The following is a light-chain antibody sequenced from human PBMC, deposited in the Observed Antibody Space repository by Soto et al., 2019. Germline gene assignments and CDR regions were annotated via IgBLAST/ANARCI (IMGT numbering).Light chain of an antibody. CDR1: QSVSSN. V-gene: IGKV3-15*01. Sequence: EIVMTQSPATLSVSPGERATLSCRASQSVSSNLAWYHQKPGQAPRLLIYCASIRATGISARFSGSGSGTEFTLTISSLQSEDFGVYYCQQFNNWPPSTFGQGTRVEIK. CDR2: CAS. J-gene: IGKJ1*01. CDR3: QQFNNWPPST.